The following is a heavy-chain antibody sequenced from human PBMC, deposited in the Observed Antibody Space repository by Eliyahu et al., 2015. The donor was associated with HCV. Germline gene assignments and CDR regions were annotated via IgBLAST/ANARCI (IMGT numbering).Heavy chain of an antibody. D-gene: IGHD6-19*01. Sequence: QVQLQESGPGLVKPSETLSLTCTVSGGSIXTYYXGWXRQPPGKGLGXIGYIYYSGSANYTPSLKXRVTISVDTSKNQFSLKLSSVTAADTAVYYCASGGGGIAVAGTGGWFDPWGQGTLVTVSS. CDR1: GGSIXTYY. CDR2: IYYSGSA. J-gene: IGHJ5*02. V-gene: IGHV4-59*01. CDR3: ASGGGGIAVAGTGGWFDP.